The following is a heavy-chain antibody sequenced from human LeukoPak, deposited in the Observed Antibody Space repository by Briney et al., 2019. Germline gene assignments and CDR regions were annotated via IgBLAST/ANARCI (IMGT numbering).Heavy chain of an antibody. D-gene: IGHD5-18*01. CDR3: AREPPRGGYSYGYYY. CDR2: ISSSSSYT. Sequence: GGSLTLSCPASGFTFSDYYMSWIRQAPGKWLEWVSYISSSSSYTNYADSVKGRFTISRDNAKNSLYLQMNSLRAEDTAVYYCAREPPRGGYSYGYYYWGQGTLVTVSS. J-gene: IGHJ4*02. V-gene: IGHV3-11*06. CDR1: GFTFSDYY.